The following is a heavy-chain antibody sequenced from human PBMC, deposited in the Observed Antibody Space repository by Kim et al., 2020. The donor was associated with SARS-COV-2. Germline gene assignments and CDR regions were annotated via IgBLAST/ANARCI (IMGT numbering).Heavy chain of an antibody. Sequence: NHYNPSLKSRVTISVDSSKNQFALKLSSVTAADTAVYYCALAVRVTYFDYWGQGTLVTVSS. D-gene: IGHD2-21*02. V-gene: IGHV4-59*01. CDR2: N. CDR3: ALAVRVTYFDY. J-gene: IGHJ4*02.